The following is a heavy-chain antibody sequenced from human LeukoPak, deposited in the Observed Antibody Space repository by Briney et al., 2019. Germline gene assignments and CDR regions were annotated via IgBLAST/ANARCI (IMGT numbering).Heavy chain of an antibody. D-gene: IGHD3-10*01. Sequence: GGSLRLSCAPSEFSFSKYAMSWVRQAPGKGLEWVSGVSNTGGSTYYADSVKGRFTISRDNSKNTLYLQTNSLRAEDTAVYYCAKGLRVGSSYYFDYWGQGTLVTVSS. CDR1: EFSFSKYA. CDR2: VSNTGGST. J-gene: IGHJ4*02. CDR3: AKGLRVGSSYYFDY. V-gene: IGHV3-23*01.